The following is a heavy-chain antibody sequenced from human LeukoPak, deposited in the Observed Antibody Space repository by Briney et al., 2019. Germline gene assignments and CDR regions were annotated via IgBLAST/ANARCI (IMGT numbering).Heavy chain of an antibody. CDR2: IDTSSSTI. D-gene: IGHD6-19*01. V-gene: IGHV3-48*01. CDR3: ATDIAVAPDY. Sequence: GGSLRLSCAASGFTFWSYSMNWVRQAPGKGLEWVSYIDTSSSTIFYADSVKGRFTISRDNAKNSLYLRMNSLRAEDTAVYYCATDIAVAPDYWGQGTLVTVSS. CDR1: GFTFWSYS. J-gene: IGHJ4*02.